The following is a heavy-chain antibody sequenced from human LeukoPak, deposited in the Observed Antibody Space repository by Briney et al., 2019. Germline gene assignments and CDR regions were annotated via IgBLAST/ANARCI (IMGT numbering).Heavy chain of an antibody. Sequence: GGSLRLSCAASGFTFSSYEMNWVRQAPGKGLEWVSYISSSGSTIYYADSVKGRFTISRDNSKNTLYLQMNSLRAEDTAVYYCASYCSSTSCYGGFDYWGQGTLVTVSS. CDR1: GFTFSSYE. CDR3: ASYCSSTSCYGGFDY. J-gene: IGHJ4*02. CDR2: ISSSGSTI. D-gene: IGHD2-2*01. V-gene: IGHV3-48*03.